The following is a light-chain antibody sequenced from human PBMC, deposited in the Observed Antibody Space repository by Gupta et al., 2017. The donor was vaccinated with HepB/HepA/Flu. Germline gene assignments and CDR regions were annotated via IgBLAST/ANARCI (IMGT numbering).Light chain of an antibody. CDR3: NYQASSGNHVV. CDR1: SLRSYY. V-gene: IGLV3-19*01. CDR2: GKN. J-gene: IGLJ2*01. Sequence: SSELTQDPAVSVALGQTVRITCQGDSLRSYYASWYQQKPGQAPVLVIYGKNNRPSGIPDRFSGSSSGNTASFTITGAQAEDEADDYCNYQASSGNHVVFGGGTKLTVL.